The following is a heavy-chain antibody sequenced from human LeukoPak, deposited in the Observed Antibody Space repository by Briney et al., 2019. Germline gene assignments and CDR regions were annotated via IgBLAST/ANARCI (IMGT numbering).Heavy chain of an antibody. Sequence: GGSLRLSCAASGFDFSDYYVSWIRQAPGKGLEWISNIKTTGLTTYYADSVKGRFTISRDNAKNSLFLQMNSLRADDTAIYYCARAGQLRYMDVWGKGTAVTVSS. V-gene: IGHV3-11*04. CDR1: GFDFSDYY. CDR3: ARAGQLRYMDV. CDR2: IKTTGLTT. J-gene: IGHJ6*03.